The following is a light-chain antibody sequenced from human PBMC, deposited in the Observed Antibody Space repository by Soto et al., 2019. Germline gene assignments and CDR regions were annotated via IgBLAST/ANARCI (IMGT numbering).Light chain of an antibody. CDR3: QQYSSYWT. J-gene: IGKJ1*01. CDR2: KAS. CDR1: QSISSW. Sequence: DIQMTQSPSTLSASVGDRVTITCRASQSISSWLAWYQQKPGKAPKLLIYKASSLDTGVPSRFSASGSGTEFTLTISSLQPDDIATYYCQQYSSYWTLGQGTKVEIK. V-gene: IGKV1-5*03.